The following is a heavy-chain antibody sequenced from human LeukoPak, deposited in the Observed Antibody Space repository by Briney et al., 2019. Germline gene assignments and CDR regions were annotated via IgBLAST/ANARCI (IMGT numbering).Heavy chain of an antibody. CDR2: ISYDGSNK. D-gene: IGHD3-10*01. J-gene: IGHJ6*02. CDR1: GFAFNVFG. Sequence: GGSLRLSCEGSGFAFNVFGMHWVRQAPGKGLEWVAVISYDGSNKYYADSVKGRFTISRDNSKNTLYLQMNSLRAEDTAVYYCAKDLDMRGHVYYYYGMDVWGQGTTVTVSS. V-gene: IGHV3-30*18. CDR3: AKDLDMRGHVYYYYGMDV.